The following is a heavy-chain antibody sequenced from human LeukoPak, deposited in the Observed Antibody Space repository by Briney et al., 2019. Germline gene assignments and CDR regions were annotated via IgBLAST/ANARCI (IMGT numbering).Heavy chain of an antibody. CDR3: TTDHPVGGSSIADY. V-gene: IGHV3-15*01. J-gene: IGHJ4*02. CDR2: IKSKTDGGTT. Sequence: GGSLRPSCAPPGFTFRNAWMSGVAQAPGKGLKWVARIKSKTDGGTTDYAAPVKGRFTISRDDSKNTLYLQMNSLKTEDTAVYYCTTDHPVGGSSIADYWGQGTLVTVSS. D-gene: IGHD6-25*01. CDR1: GFTFRNAW.